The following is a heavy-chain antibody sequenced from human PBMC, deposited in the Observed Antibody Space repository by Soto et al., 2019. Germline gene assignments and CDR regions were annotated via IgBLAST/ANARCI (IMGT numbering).Heavy chain of an antibody. CDR3: ARALLHDQVVPEFDY. Sequence: QVQVVQSGTEVKEPGASVKVACKTYGYTFARLGITWGRQAPRQGLEWMGWIHTNNGNTKYAQKVQGRVTMTTDTSTTTAYMELRDLTPDDTAVYFCARALLHDQVVPEFDYWGQGPLVSVSS. CDR1: GYTFARLG. J-gene: IGHJ4*02. V-gene: IGHV1-18*01. D-gene: IGHD2-15*01. CDR2: IHTNNGNT.